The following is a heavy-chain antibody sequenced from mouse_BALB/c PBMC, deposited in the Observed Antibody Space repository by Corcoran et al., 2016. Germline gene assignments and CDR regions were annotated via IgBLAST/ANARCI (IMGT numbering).Heavy chain of an antibody. J-gene: IGHJ2*01. CDR2: IYWDDDK. D-gene: IGHD1-2*01. CDR1: GFSLSTSGMG. CDR3: ARMTEDYGYGY. V-gene: IGHV8-12*01. Sequence: QVTLKESGPGILQPSQTLSLTCSFSGFSLSTSGMGVSWIRQPSGKGLEWLAHIYWDDDKRYNPSLKSRLTISKDTSRNQVFLKITSVDTADTATYYCARMTEDYGYGYCGQGTTLTVSS.